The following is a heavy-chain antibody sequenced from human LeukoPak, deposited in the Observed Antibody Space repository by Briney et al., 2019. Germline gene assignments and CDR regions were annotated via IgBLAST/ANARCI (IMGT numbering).Heavy chain of an antibody. V-gene: IGHV4-4*02. Sequence: SGTLSLTCAVSGGSISSSNWYSWARQPPGKGLEWIGEIYHSETTNYKQSLKSRVTMSVDKSKNQFSLELSSVTAADTAVYYCATYFYGDYGSSHYFDYWGQGILVTVSS. D-gene: IGHD4-17*01. CDR2: IYHSETT. CDR3: ATYFYGDYGSSHYFDY. J-gene: IGHJ4*02. CDR1: GGSISSSNW.